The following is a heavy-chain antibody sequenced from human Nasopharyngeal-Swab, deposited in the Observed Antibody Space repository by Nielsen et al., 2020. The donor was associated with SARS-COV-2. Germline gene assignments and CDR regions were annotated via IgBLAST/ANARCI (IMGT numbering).Heavy chain of an antibody. Sequence: SVKVSCKASGGTFSNYAISWVRQAPGQGLEWMGGIIPIFGTANYAQKFQGRVTITADESTSTAYMELSSLRSEDTAVYYCARDSGGIVVVPAAPWHYMDVWGKGTTVTVSS. J-gene: IGHJ6*03. D-gene: IGHD2-2*01. CDR3: ARDSGGIVVVPAAPWHYMDV. CDR1: GGTFSNYA. CDR2: IIPIFGTA. V-gene: IGHV1-69*13.